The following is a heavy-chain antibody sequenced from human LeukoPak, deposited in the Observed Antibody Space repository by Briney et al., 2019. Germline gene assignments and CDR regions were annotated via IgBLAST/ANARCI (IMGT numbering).Heavy chain of an antibody. D-gene: IGHD3-16*01. J-gene: IGHJ3*02. CDR2: IYPGDSDT. Sequence: GESLQISCKGSGYSFTSYWIGWVRQMPGKGLEWMGIIYPGDSDTRYSPSFQGQVTISADKSISTAYLQWSSLKASDTATYYCATRGSYRSDYFDIWGQGTLVTVSS. CDR1: GYSFTSYW. CDR3: ATRGSYRSDYFDI. V-gene: IGHV5-51*01.